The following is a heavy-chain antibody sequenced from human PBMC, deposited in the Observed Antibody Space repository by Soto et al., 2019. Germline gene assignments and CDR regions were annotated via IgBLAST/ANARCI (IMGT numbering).Heavy chain of an antibody. Sequence: SETLSLTCTVSGGSISGYYWSWIRQPPGKGLEWVGNVYYSGGAKYNPSVKRRVSISVDTSKNQFSLNLSSVTAADTAVYYCTRDGDGRMTTNPYYYYGMDVWGPGITVTVS. V-gene: IGHV4-59*01. CDR2: VYYSGGA. D-gene: IGHD2-21*02. CDR1: GGSISGYY. CDR3: TRDGDGRMTTNPYYYYGMDV. J-gene: IGHJ6*02.